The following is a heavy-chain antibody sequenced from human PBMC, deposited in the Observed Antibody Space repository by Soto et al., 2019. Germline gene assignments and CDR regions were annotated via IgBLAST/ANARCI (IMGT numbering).Heavy chain of an antibody. CDR3: ARIRIAAAGTTSGWFDP. CDR1: GYTFTSYG. V-gene: IGHV1-18*01. Sequence: ASVKVSCKASGYTFTSYGISWVRQAPGQGLEWMGWISAYNGNTNYAQKLQGRVTMTTDTSTSTAYMELRSLRSDDTAVYYCARIRIAAAGTTSGWFDPWGQGTLVTVS. CDR2: ISAYNGNT. J-gene: IGHJ5*02. D-gene: IGHD6-13*01.